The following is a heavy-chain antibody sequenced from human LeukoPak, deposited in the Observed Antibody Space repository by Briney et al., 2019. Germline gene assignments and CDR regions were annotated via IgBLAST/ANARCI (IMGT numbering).Heavy chain of an antibody. CDR1: GGTFSSYA. CDR3: ARVRSSVRRRYYYDSSGYRLMDY. D-gene: IGHD3-22*01. Sequence: SVKVSCTASGGTFSSYAISWVRQAPGQGLEWMGGIIPIFGTANYAQKFQGRVTITADESTSTAYMELSSLRSEDTAVYYCARVRSSVRRRYYYDSSGYRLMDYWGQGTLVTVSS. J-gene: IGHJ4*02. CDR2: IIPIFGTA. V-gene: IGHV1-69*13.